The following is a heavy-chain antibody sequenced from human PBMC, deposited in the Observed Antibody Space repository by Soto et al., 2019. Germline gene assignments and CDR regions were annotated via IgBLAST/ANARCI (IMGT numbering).Heavy chain of an antibody. CDR1: VFTFSSYA. J-gene: IGHJ6*02. CDR3: AKGGLMVRAPYYYYGMDV. D-gene: IGHD3-10*01. CDR2: ISGSGGST. Sequence: GGSLRLSCAASVFTFSSYAMSWVRQAPGKGLEWVSSISGSGGSTYYADSVKGRFTISRDNSKNTLYLQMNSLRAEDTAVYYCAKGGLMVRAPYYYYGMDVWGQGTTVTVSS. V-gene: IGHV3-23*01.